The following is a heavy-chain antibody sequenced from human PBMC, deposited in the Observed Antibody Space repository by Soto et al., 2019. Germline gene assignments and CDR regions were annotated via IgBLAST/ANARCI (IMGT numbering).Heavy chain of an antibody. Sequence: EVQLVESGGGLVQPGGSLRLSCAASGFTFSSYWMSWVRQAPGKGLEWVANIKQDGSEKYYVDSVKGRFTISRDNAKNSLYLQMNSLRAEDTAVYYCARDSGRPYGSGSYYPRERYYYYYGMDVWGQGTTVTVSS. D-gene: IGHD3-10*01. CDR3: ARDSGRPYGSGSYYPRERYYYYYGMDV. V-gene: IGHV3-7*01. CDR2: IKQDGSEK. CDR1: GFTFSSYW. J-gene: IGHJ6*02.